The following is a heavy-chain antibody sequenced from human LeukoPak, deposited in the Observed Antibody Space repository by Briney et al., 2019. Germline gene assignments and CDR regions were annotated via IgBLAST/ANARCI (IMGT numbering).Heavy chain of an antibody. CDR3: AKDGDPYYYDSGGYFYFDY. Sequence: PGGSLRLSCAASGFTFSSYAMSWVRQAPGKGLEWVSAISGSGGSTYYADSVKGRFTISRDNSKNTLYLQMNSLRAEDTAVYCCAKDGDPYYYDSGGYFYFDYWGQGTLVTVSS. D-gene: IGHD3-22*01. CDR1: GFTFSSYA. CDR2: ISGSGGST. V-gene: IGHV3-23*01. J-gene: IGHJ4*02.